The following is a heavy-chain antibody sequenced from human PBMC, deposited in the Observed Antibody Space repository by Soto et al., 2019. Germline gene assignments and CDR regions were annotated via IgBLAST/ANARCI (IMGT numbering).Heavy chain of an antibody. J-gene: IGHJ4*02. CDR3: ARSPRLQWDYFFDF. Sequence: GGSLRLSCAASEITFSTYSMSWVRQAPGKGQEWVSYISGSVRAIYYADSVKGRFTISRDNAKNSLYLQMNSLRDEDTAVYYCARSPRLQWDYFFDFWGQGTLVTVSS. D-gene: IGHD4-4*01. CDR2: ISGSVRAI. V-gene: IGHV3-48*02. CDR1: EITFSTYS.